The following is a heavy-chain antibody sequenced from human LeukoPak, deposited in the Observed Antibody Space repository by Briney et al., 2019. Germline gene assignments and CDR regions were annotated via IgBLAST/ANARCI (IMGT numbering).Heavy chain of an antibody. CDR1: GFSLSTSGVG. CDR2: IYWDDDK. CDR3: AHRGKSGVLRYFDWLLEFDY. J-gene: IGHJ4*02. Sequence: SGPTLVNPTQTLTLTCTFSGFSLSTSGVGVGWIRQPPGKALEWLALIYWDDDKRYSPSLKSRLTITKDTSKNQVVLTMTNMDPVDTATYYCAHRGKSGVLRYFDWLLEFDYWGQGTLVTVSS. V-gene: IGHV2-5*02. D-gene: IGHD3-9*01.